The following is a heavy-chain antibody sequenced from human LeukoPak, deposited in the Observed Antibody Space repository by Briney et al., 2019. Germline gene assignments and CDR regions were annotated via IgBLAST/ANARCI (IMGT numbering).Heavy chain of an antibody. V-gene: IGHV1-2*02. Sequence: ASVKVSCKASGYTFTGYYMHWVRQAPGQGLEWMGWINPNSGGTNYAQKFQGRVTMTRDTSISTAYRELSRLRPDDTGVYYCARDYDILTFDYWGQGTLVTVSS. CDR2: INPNSGGT. CDR3: ARDYDILTFDY. J-gene: IGHJ4*02. D-gene: IGHD3-9*01. CDR1: GYTFTGYY.